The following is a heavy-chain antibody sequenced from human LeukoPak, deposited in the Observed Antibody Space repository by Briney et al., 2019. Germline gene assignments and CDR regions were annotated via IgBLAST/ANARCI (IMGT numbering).Heavy chain of an antibody. J-gene: IGHJ4*02. V-gene: IGHV5-51*01. CDR2: IYPGDSHA. CDR3: ARHIDGDYSDF. CDR1: GYSFASYW. D-gene: IGHD2-15*01. Sequence: GESLKISCKTSGYSFASYWIGWVRQTPGKGLEWMGIIYPGDSHARYSPSFQGQVTFSADKSINTAYLQWNSLKASDTAIYYCARHIDGDYSDFWGQGTLVTVSS.